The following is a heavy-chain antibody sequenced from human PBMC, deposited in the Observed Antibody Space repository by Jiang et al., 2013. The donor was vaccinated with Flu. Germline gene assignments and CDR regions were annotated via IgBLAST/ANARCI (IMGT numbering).Heavy chain of an antibody. CDR3: AREIAAAASGNYS. Sequence: QLVESGAEVKKPGASVRVSCEVSGYTFSSYDINWVRQATGQGLEWMGWMNPNSGNTGYAQKFQGRVTVTWNTSTRTAYMELSSLRSDDTAVYYCAREIAAAASGNYSWGQGTLVSVSS. CDR1: GYTFSSYD. J-gene: IGHJ4*02. CDR2: MNPNSGNT. V-gene: IGHV1-8*01. D-gene: IGHD6-13*01.